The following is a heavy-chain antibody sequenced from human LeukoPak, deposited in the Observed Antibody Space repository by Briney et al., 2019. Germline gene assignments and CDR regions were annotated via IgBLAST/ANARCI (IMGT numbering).Heavy chain of an antibody. Sequence: SETLSLTCTVSGGSISSSSYYWGWIRQPPGKGLEWIGNIYYSGRIYYNPSLKSRVTISVDTSKNQFSLTLSSVTAADTAVYYCASDYRLLWISHDYFDYWGQGTLVTVSS. CDR1: GGSISSSSYY. D-gene: IGHD3-10*01. J-gene: IGHJ4*02. CDR2: IYYSGRI. CDR3: ASDYRLLWISHDYFDY. V-gene: IGHV4-39*01.